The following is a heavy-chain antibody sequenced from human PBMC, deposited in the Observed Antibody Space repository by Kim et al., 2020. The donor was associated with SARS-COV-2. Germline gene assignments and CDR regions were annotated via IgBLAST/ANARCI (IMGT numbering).Heavy chain of an antibody. CDR3: ARDFGELGYCSGGSCYLPHY. D-gene: IGHD2-15*01. Sequence: ASVKVSCKASGYTFTGYYMHWVRQAPGQGLEWMGWINPNSGGTNYAQKFQGRVTMTRDTSISTAYMELSRLRSDDTAVYYCARDFGELGYCSGGSCYLPHYWGQGTLVTVSS. CDR2: INPNSGGT. V-gene: IGHV1-2*02. J-gene: IGHJ4*02. CDR1: GYTFTGYY.